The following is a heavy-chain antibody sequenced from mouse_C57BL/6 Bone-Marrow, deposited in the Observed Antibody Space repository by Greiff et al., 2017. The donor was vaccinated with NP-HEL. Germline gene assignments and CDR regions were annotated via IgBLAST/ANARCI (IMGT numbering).Heavy chain of an antibody. CDR2: IHPNSGST. Sequence: QLQQPGAELVKPGASVKLSCKASGYTFTSYWMHWVKQRPGQGLEWIGMIHPNSGSTNYNEKFKSKATLTVDKSSSTAYMQLSSLTSEDSAVYYCARHPWLLRYFDVWGTGTTVTVSS. J-gene: IGHJ1*03. CDR3: ARHPWLLRYFDV. CDR1: GYTFTSYW. V-gene: IGHV1-64*01. D-gene: IGHD2-3*01.